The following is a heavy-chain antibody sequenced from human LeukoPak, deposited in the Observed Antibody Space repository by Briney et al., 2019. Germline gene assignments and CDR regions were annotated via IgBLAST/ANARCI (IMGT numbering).Heavy chain of an antibody. CDR1: GYSISSGFY. D-gene: IGHD6-13*01. Sequence: SETLSLTCTVSGYSISSGFYWGWIRQPPGKGLEWIGSIYQSGTSYYNPSLKSRVTISVDTSKNQFSLKLSSVTAADTAVYYCASPGSSWCLQHWGQGTLVTVSS. CDR3: ASPGSSWCLQH. CDR2: IYQSGTS. J-gene: IGHJ1*01. V-gene: IGHV4-38-2*02.